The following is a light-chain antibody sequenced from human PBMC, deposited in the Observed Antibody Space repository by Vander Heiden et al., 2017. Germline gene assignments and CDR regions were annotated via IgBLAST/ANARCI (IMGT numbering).Light chain of an antibody. CDR3: QDYDSSKWV. J-gene: IGLJ3*02. CDR1: SGSIASNY. CDR2: EDN. Sequence: SGSIASNYVQWYQQRPGSSPTTVIYEDNQRPSGVPDRFSGSIDSSSNSASLTISGLKTEDEADYYCQDYDSSKWVFGGGTKLTVL. V-gene: IGLV6-57*01.